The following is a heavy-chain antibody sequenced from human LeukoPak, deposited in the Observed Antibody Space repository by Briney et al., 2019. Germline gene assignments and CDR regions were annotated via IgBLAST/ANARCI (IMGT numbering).Heavy chain of an antibody. J-gene: IGHJ6*03. D-gene: IGHD7-27*01. CDR1: GFTFSSYA. CDR2: ISGSGGST. V-gene: IGHV3-23*01. CDR3: AKQANWADYYYYYMDV. Sequence: GGSLRLSCAASGFTFSSYAMSWVRQAPGKGLEWVSAISGSGGSTYYADSVKGRFTISRDNSKNTLYLQMNSLRAEDTAVYYCAKQANWADYYYYYMDVWGKGTTVTVSS.